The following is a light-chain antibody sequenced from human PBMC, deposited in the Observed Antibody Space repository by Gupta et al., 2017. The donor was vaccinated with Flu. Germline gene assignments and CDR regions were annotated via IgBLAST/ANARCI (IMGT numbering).Light chain of an antibody. CDR2: EVS. Sequence: SALPQPASVSGSPGQSITISCTGTSSDVGGYNYVSWYQQHPGKAPKLMIYEVSNRPSGVSKRVSGSKSGNTASLTISGLQAEDEADYYCSSDTSSSTVGFGGGTKLTVL. CDR1: SSDVGGYNY. J-gene: IGLJ2*01. V-gene: IGLV2-14*01. CDR3: SSDTSSSTVG.